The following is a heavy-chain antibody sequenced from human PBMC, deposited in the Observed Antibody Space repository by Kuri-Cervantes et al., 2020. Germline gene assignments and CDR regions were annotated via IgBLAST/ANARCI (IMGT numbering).Heavy chain of an antibody. J-gene: IGHJ4*02. V-gene: IGHV4-28*03. CDR2: IYYSGST. Sequence: SETLFLTCAVSGYSISSSNWWGWIRQPPGKGLEWIGYIYYSGSTYYNPSLKSRVTMSVDTSKNQFSLKLSSVTAVDTAVYYCAREGISGSYGYYDYWGQGTLVTVSS. D-gene: IGHD1-26*01. CDR3: AREGISGSYGYYDY. CDR1: GYSISSSNW.